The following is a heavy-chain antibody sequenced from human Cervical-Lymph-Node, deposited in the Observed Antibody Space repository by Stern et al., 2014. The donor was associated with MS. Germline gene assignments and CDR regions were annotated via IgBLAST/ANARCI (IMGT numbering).Heavy chain of an antibody. V-gene: IGHV3-9*01. CDR2: ISWDSDSV. J-gene: IGHJ6*02. Sequence: VQLVESGGDLVQPGGSLRLSCAASGFTFNDYVIHWVPQAPEKGLGVVSGISWDSDSVAYADSVKGRFTISRDNAKNSVYLQMDSLRREDTALYYCARDLVLLVGSQTYYSGLDVWGQGTMVTVSS. CDR1: GFTFNDYV. D-gene: IGHD3-10*01. CDR3: ARDLVLLVGSQTYYSGLDV.